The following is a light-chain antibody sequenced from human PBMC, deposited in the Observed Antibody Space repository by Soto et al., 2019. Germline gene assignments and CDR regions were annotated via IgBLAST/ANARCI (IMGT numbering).Light chain of an antibody. CDR1: QSIRY. J-gene: IGKJ5*01. V-gene: IGKV1-39*01. CDR2: AAS. CDR3: QQSYNSPA. Sequence: DIQMTQPPSSLSASVGDRVTITCRASQSIRYLNWYQQKPGKGPELLIYAASSLQSGVPSRFSGSGSGTDFTLTISSLQPEDSATYYCQQSYNSPAFGQGTRLEIK.